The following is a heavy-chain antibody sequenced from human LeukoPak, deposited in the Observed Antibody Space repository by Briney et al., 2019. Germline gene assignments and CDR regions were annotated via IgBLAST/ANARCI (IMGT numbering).Heavy chain of an antibody. CDR1: GFTFSSYT. CDR3: AKDIAASDY. J-gene: IGHJ4*02. Sequence: GGSLRLSCAASGFTFSSYTMRWVRQAPGKGLEWVSDISGSGGSTYYADSVKGRFTISRDNSKNTLYLQMSSLRAEDTAVYYCAKDIAASDYWGQGTLVTVSS. V-gene: IGHV3-23*01. D-gene: IGHD6-13*01. CDR2: ISGSGGST.